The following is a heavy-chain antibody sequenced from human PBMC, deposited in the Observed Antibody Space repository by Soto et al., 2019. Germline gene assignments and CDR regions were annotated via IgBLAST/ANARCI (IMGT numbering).Heavy chain of an antibody. CDR2: MNPNSGNT. V-gene: IGHV1-8*01. CDR1: GYTFTSYD. Sequence: ASVKVCCXASGYTFTSYDINWVRQATGQGLEWMGWMNPNSGNTGYAQKFQGRVTMTRNTSISTAYMELSSLRSEDTAVYYCARGRGGYYGSGIYYYYYMDVWGKGTTVTVSS. D-gene: IGHD3-10*01. CDR3: ARGRGGYYGSGIYYYYYMDV. J-gene: IGHJ6*03.